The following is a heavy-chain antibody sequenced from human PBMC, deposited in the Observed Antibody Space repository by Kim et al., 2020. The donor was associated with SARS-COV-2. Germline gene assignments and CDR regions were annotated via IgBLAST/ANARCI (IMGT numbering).Heavy chain of an antibody. CDR3: ARAVRIWFGALGAFDI. Sequence: SETLSLTCTVSGGSISSGGYYWSWIRQHPGKGLEWIGYIYYSGSTYYNPSLKSRVTISVDTSKNQFSLKLSSVTAADTAVYYCARAVRIWFGALGAFDIWGQGTMVPVSS. V-gene: IGHV4-31*03. J-gene: IGHJ3*02. CDR2: IYYSGST. D-gene: IGHD3-10*01. CDR1: GGSISSGGYY.